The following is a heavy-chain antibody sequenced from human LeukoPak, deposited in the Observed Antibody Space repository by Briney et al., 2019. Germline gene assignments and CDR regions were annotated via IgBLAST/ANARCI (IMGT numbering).Heavy chain of an antibody. CDR2: IHYSGRI. CDR3: ASGQQWLVN. J-gene: IGHJ4*01. D-gene: IGHD6-19*01. V-gene: IGHV4-59*01. CDR1: GGSISSYC. Sequence: SETLCLSCTVSGGSISSYCWKLVRQPPGKGLEWIGYIHYSGRINHNPSLKSRVTISVDTAKNQFSLKLSSCTAPDTAVYHCASGQQWLVNRGPGALVTVSS.